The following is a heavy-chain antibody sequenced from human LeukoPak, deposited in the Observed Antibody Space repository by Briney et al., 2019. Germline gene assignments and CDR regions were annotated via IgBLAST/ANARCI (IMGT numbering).Heavy chain of an antibody. CDR3: ARGRVGKLLGRKYPHWFDP. Sequence: EASVKVSCKASGYTFTSYDIDWVRQATGQGLEWMGWMNPNSGNTGYAQKFQGRVTMTRNTSISTAYMELSSLRSEDTAVYYCARGRVGKLLGRKYPHWFDPWGQGTLVTVSS. CDR2: MNPNSGNT. CDR1: GYTFTSYD. V-gene: IGHV1-8*01. D-gene: IGHD3-10*01. J-gene: IGHJ5*02.